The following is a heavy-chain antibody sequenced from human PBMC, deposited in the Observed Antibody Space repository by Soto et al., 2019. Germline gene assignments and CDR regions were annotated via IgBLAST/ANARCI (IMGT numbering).Heavy chain of an antibody. CDR1: GGSISSGGYY. J-gene: IGHJ6*03. Sequence: SETLSLTCTVSGGSISSGGYYWSWIRQHPGKGLEWIGYIYYSGSTYYNPSLKSRVTISVDTSKNQFSLKLSSVTAADTAVYYCAKGYCTNGVCYSDYYYYMDVWGKGTTVTVSS. D-gene: IGHD2-8*01. V-gene: IGHV4-31*03. CDR3: AKGYCTNGVCYSDYYYYMDV. CDR2: IYYSGST.